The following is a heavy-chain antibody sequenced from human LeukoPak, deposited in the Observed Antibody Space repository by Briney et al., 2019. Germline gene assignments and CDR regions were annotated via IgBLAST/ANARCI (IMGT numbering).Heavy chain of an antibody. D-gene: IGHD3-3*01. CDR3: ARQSHFGRASMDV. CDR2: IYYSGST. CDR1: GGSISSSSYY. J-gene: IGHJ6*02. Sequence: SETLSLTCTVSGGSISSSSYYWGLIRQPPGKGLEWIGSIYYSGSTYYNPSLKTRVTTSVDTSKNQFSLTLSAVTAADTAVYYCARQSHFGRASMDVWGQGTTVTVSS. V-gene: IGHV4-39*01.